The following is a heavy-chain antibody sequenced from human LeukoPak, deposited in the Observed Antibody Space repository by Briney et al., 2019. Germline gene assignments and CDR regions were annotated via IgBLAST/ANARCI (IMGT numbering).Heavy chain of an antibody. V-gene: IGHV3-74*01. D-gene: IGHD3-22*01. CDR2: IKSDGGT. CDR1: GFTFSTYW. J-gene: IGHJ1*01. Sequence: GGSLRLSCAASGFTFSTYWMHWVRQAPGKGLVWVSRIKSDGGTNYADSVKGRFTISRDNAKKTVSLQMNSLRPEDTGVYYCARAPSEIGGYYPEYFRHWGEGTLVTVSS. CDR3: ARAPSEIGGYYPEYFRH.